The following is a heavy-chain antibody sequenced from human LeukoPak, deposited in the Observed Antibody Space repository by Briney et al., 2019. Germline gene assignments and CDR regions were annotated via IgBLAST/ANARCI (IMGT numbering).Heavy chain of an antibody. Sequence: SETLSLTCTVSGGSTSSYYWSWIRQPPGKGLEWIGYIYYSGSTNYNPSLKSRVTISVDTSKNQFSLKLSSVTAADTAVYYCARHSEQWLTSGYFQHWGQGTLVTVSS. CDR1: GGSTSSYY. CDR2: IYYSGST. V-gene: IGHV4-59*08. CDR3: ARHSEQWLTSGYFQH. D-gene: IGHD6-19*01. J-gene: IGHJ1*01.